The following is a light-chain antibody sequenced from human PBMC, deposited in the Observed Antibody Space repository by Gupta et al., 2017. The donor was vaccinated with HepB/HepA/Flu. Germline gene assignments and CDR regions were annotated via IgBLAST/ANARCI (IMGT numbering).Light chain of an antibody. J-gene: IGKJ3*01. CDR1: QRISSNY. CDR3: QQYGSGT. Sequence: IVLTQSPDTLSLSPGERATLSCRASQRISSNYLAWYQQKRGHAPRLVIYGASRRATGIPDRFSGGGSGTDFTLSSNRVETEDFEVYYGQQYGSGTFGHGTTVDIK. V-gene: IGKV3-20*01. CDR2: GAS.